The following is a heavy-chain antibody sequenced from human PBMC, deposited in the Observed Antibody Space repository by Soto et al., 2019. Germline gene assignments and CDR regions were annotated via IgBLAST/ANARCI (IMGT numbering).Heavy chain of an antibody. V-gene: IGHV3-15*01. D-gene: IGHD6-6*01. CDR3: TTVDRIAARPYYYYYMDV. CDR2: IKSKTDGGTT. Sequence: GESLRLSCAASGFTFSNAWMSWVRQAPGKGLEWVGRIKSKTDGGTTDYAAPVKVKFTISRDDSKNTLYLQMNSLKTEDTAVYYCTTVDRIAARPYYYYYMDVWGKGTTVTVSS. J-gene: IGHJ6*03. CDR1: GFTFSNAW.